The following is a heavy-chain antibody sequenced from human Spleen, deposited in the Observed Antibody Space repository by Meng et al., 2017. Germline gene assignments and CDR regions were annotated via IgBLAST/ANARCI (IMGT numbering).Heavy chain of an antibody. D-gene: IGHD3-16*01. Sequence: GESLKISCAASGFTFSNRNMHWVRQAPGKGLEWLALIWYDGSNTYYGDSVKGRFTISRDNSKNTVYLQMSSLRVEDTAVYYCARGVVLISPNPYSYYSMDVWGQGTTVTVSS. CDR3: ARGVVLISPNPYSYYSMDV. CDR1: GFTFSNRN. CDR2: IWYDGSNT. V-gene: IGHV3-33*01. J-gene: IGHJ6*02.